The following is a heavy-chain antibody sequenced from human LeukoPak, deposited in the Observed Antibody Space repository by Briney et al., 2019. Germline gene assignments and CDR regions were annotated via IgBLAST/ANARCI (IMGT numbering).Heavy chain of an antibody. D-gene: IGHD3-10*01. CDR1: GFTFDDYA. Sequence: GGSLRLSCAASGFTFDDYAMHWVRQAPGKGLEWVSGISWNSGSIGYGDSVKGRFTISRDNAKNSLYLQMNSLRAEDTALYYCAKDHQYYYGSESYYDYWGQGTLVTVSS. J-gene: IGHJ4*02. CDR3: AKDHQYYYGSESYYDY. CDR2: ISWNSGSI. V-gene: IGHV3-9*01.